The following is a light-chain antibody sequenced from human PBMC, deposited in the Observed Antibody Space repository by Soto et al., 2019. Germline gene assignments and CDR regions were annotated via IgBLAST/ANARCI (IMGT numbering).Light chain of an antibody. CDR2: GAS. CDR1: QSVSSN. V-gene: IGKV3-15*01. Sequence: EIVMTQSPATLSVSPGERATVSCRASQSVSSNLAWYQQKPGQAPRLLIYGASTRPTGIPARFSGSGSGTEFTLTIGSLQSEDFAVYYCQQYNNLPRTFGQGTKLEIK. J-gene: IGKJ2*01. CDR3: QQYNNLPRT.